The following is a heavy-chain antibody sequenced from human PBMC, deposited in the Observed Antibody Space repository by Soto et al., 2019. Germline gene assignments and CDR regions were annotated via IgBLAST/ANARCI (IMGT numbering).Heavy chain of an antibody. CDR2: IYHSGST. CDR1: GYSISSGYY. CDR3: ARDYAAVESFDY. Sequence: NPSETLSLTCAVSGYSISSGYYWGWIRQPPGKGLEWIGSIYHSGSTYYNPSLKSRVTISVDTSKNQFSLKLSSVTAADTAVYYCARDYAAVESFDYWGQGTLVTVSS. J-gene: IGHJ4*02. V-gene: IGHV4-38-2*02. D-gene: IGHD6-19*01.